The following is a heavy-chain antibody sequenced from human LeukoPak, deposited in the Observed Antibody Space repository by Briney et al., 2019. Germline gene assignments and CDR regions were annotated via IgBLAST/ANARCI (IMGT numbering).Heavy chain of an antibody. D-gene: IGHD4-17*01. V-gene: IGHV3-33*01. CDR3: VMGGDYPLNWFDP. CDR1: GFTFSSYG. CDR2: IWYDGSNK. J-gene: IGHJ5*02. Sequence: GGSLRLSCAASGFTFSSYGMHWVRQAPGKGLEWVAVIWYDGSNKYYADSVKGRFTITRDNSKNTLYLQMNSLRAEDTAVYYCVMGGDYPLNWFDPWGQGTLVTVSS.